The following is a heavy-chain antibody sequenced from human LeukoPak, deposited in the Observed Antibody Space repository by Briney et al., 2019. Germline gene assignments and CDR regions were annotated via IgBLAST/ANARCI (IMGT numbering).Heavy chain of an antibody. CDR1: VFIFSDYW. V-gene: IGHV3-7*03. Sequence: QAGGSLRLSCAASVFIFSDYWMSWVRQAPGKGLEWVASIKEYGGEKFYVDPVKGRFTISRDNTKNSLSLQMNSLRAEDTALYYCARARYGDFVWGQGTLVTVSS. CDR3: ARARYGDFV. CDR2: IKEYGGEK. J-gene: IGHJ4*02. D-gene: IGHD4-17*01.